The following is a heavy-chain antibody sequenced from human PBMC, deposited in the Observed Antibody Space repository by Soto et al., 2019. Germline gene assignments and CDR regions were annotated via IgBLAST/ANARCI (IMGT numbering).Heavy chain of an antibody. CDR1: GFTFSRYA. V-gene: IGHV3-30*04. Sequence: QAQVVESGGGVVQPGRSLRLSCAASGFTFSRYAIHWVRQAPGKGLEWVAVISRDGTNKYYVDSVKGRFTISRDNSRNTLYLQMNSLRHEDAAVYYCARSRSGAVADSFDFWGQGTLVTVSS. D-gene: IGHD3-10*01. J-gene: IGHJ4*02. CDR3: ARSRSGAVADSFDF. CDR2: ISRDGTNK.